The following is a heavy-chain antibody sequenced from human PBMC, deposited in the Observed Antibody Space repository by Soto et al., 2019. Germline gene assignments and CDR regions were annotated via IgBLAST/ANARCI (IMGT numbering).Heavy chain of an antibody. J-gene: IGHJ4*02. CDR1: GGSISSSSYY. CDR3: ATKPPSSTVWYYFDY. D-gene: IGHD2-2*01. Sequence: SETLSLTCTVSGGSISSSSYYWGWIRQPPGKGLEWIGSLYYSGSTYYNPSLKSRVTIAVDTYKNQLSLNLSSVAAADTAVYYCATKPPSSTVWYYFDYWGQGALVTVSS. CDR2: LYYSGST. V-gene: IGHV4-39*07.